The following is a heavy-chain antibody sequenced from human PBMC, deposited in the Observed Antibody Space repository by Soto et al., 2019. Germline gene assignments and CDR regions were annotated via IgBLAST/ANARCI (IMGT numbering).Heavy chain of an antibody. CDR2: IDPSDSQT. D-gene: IGHD3-22*01. J-gene: IGHJ4*02. Sequence: ESLKISCKGSGYSYAGYWITWVRQKPGKGLEWMGRIDPSDSQTYYSPSFRGHVTISVTKSITTVFLQWSSLRASDTAMYYCARQIYDSDTGPNFQYYFDSWGQGTPVTVSS. CDR3: ARQIYDSDTGPNFQYYFDS. CDR1: GYSYAGYW. V-gene: IGHV5-10-1*01.